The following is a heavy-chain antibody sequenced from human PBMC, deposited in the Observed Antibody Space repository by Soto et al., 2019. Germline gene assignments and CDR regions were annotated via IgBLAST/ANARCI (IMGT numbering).Heavy chain of an antibody. CDR3: ARERASGYFDF. CDR2: ISLYDGST. D-gene: IGHD3-10*01. V-gene: IGHV1-18*01. CDR1: GYTFTTYG. J-gene: IGHJ4*02. Sequence: QVQLVQSGAEVKKPGASVKVSCKASGYTFTTYGITWVRQAPGQGLEWMGWISLYDGSTKYAQNLQGRVTMTTDTPTSTDYMELTSLRSDDTAVYYCARERASGYFDFWGQGTLVTVSS.